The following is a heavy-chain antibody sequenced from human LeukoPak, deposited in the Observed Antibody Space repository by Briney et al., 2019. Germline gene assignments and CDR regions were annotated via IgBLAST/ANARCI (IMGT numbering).Heavy chain of an antibody. CDR3: ARCITIFGVVTSWAFGI. D-gene: IGHD3-3*01. CDR2: IYSGGST. Sequence: PGGSLRLSCAASGFTVSSNYMSWVRQAPGKGLEWVSVIYSGGSTYYADSVKGRFTISRDNSKNTLYLQMNSLRAEDAAVYYCARCITIFGVVTSWAFGIWGQGTMVTVSS. CDR1: GFTVSSNY. J-gene: IGHJ3*02. V-gene: IGHV3-53*01.